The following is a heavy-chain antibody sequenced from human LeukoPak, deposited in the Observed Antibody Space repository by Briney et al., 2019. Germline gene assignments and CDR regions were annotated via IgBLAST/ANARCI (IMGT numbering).Heavy chain of an antibody. CDR2: IYTSGNT. Sequence: KASETLSLTCTVSGGSISSYYWTWIRQPAGKGLEWIGRIYTSGNTNYNPSLKSRVTISVDTSKNQFSLKLSSVTAADTAVYYCARARYYYDSSGYYSQGYYFDYWGQGTLVTVSS. V-gene: IGHV4-4*07. CDR3: ARARYYYDSSGYYSQGYYFDY. CDR1: GGSISSYY. D-gene: IGHD3-22*01. J-gene: IGHJ4*02.